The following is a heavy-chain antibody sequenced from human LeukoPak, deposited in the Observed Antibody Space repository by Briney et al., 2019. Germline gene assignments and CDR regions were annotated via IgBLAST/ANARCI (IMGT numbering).Heavy chain of an antibody. V-gene: IGHV4-34*01. CDR2: INHSGST. CDR3: AGPTGFDP. D-gene: IGHD4-17*01. Sequence: SETLSLTCAVYGGSFSGYYWSWIRQPPGKGLEWIGEINHSGSTNYNPSLKSRVTISVDTSKNQFSLKLSSVTAADTAVYYCAGPTGFDPWGQGTLVTVSS. J-gene: IGHJ5*02. CDR1: GGSFSGYY.